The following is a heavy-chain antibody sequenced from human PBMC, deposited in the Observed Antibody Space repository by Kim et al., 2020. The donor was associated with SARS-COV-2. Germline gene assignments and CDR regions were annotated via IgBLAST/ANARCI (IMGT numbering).Heavy chain of an antibody. CDR3: AKELPPGDSSGWSYYYYGMEV. D-gene: IGHD6-19*01. Sequence: GGSLRLSCAASGFTFSSYGMHWVRQAPGKGLEWVAVISYDGSNKYYADSVKGRFTISRDNSKNTLYLQMNSLRAEDTAVYYCAKELPPGDSSGWSYYYYGMEVWGQGTTVTVSS. CDR1: GFTFSSYG. CDR2: ISYDGSNK. J-gene: IGHJ6*02. V-gene: IGHV3-30*18.